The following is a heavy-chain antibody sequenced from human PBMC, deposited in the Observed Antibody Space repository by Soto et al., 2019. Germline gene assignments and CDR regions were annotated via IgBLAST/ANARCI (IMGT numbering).Heavy chain of an antibody. Sequence: SETLSLTCTVSGGSISSSSYYWGWIRQPPGKGLEWIGSIYYSGSTYYNPSLKSRVTISVDTSKNQFSLKLSSVTAADTAVYYCARSSGWYGGVDYWGQGTLVTVS. J-gene: IGHJ4*02. V-gene: IGHV4-39*01. CDR2: IYYSGST. CDR3: ARSSGWYGGVDY. D-gene: IGHD6-19*01. CDR1: GGSISSSSYY.